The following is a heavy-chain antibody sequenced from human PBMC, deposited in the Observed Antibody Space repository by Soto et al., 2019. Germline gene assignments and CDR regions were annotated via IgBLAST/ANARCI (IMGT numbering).Heavy chain of an antibody. V-gene: IGHV3-74*01. D-gene: IGHD5-12*01. Sequence: GGSLRLSCAASGFTFSSYWMHWVRQAPGKGLVWVSRINSDGSSTSYADSVKGRFTISRDNAKNTLYLQMNSLRAEDTAVYYCARAPIVVATTDGMDVWGQGTTVTVSS. CDR3: ARAPIVVATTDGMDV. J-gene: IGHJ6*02. CDR1: GFTFSSYW. CDR2: INSDGSST.